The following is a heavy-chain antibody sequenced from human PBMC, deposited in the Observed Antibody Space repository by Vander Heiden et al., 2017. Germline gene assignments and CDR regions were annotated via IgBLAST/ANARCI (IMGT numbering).Heavy chain of an antibody. CDR1: GFIFSKSA. J-gene: IGHJ6*02. Sequence: QVQLVESGGGVVQPGRSLRLSCDASGFIFSKSAMHWVRQAPGKGLEWVSVRSSDGTSRYYGDSVKGRFTVSRDNSKNTLYLQMNSLRAEDTALYYCARDLTGRPSYSMDVWGQGTPVTVSS. D-gene: IGHD6-6*01. CDR2: RSSDGTSR. V-gene: IGHV3-33*01. CDR3: ARDLTGRPSYSMDV.